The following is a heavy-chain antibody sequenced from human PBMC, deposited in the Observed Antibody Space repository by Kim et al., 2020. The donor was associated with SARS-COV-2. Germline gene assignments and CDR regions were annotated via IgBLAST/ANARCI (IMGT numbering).Heavy chain of an antibody. D-gene: IGHD4-4*01. V-gene: IGHV1-69*01. J-gene: IGHJ6*02. Sequence: KFQGRVTITADESTSTAYMELSSLRSEDTAVYYCARGTYSNSYYYYGMDVWGQGTTVTVSS. CDR3: ARGTYSNSYYYYGMDV.